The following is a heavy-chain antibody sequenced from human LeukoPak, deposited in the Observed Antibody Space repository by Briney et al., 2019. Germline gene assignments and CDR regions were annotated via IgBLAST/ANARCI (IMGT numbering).Heavy chain of an antibody. Sequence: GGSLRLSCAASGFTFSSYGMHWVRQAPGKGLEWVAVISYVGSNKYYADSVKGRFTISRDNSKNTLNLQMNSLRAEDTAVYYCAKSDQWLNPLLYGMDVWGQGTTVTVSS. J-gene: IGHJ6*02. CDR1: GFTFSSYG. CDR3: AKSDQWLNPLLYGMDV. V-gene: IGHV3-30*18. CDR2: ISYVGSNK. D-gene: IGHD6-19*01.